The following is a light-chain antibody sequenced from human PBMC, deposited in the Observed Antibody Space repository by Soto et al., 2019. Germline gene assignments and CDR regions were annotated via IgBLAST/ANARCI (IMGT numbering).Light chain of an antibody. J-gene: IGLJ2*01. CDR1: SSDVGGYNS. V-gene: IGLV2-14*03. CDR3: SSYTSKTTLV. Sequence: QSALTQPASVSGSPGQSITISCTGTSSDVGGYNSVSWYQQHPGKAPKLMIFDVSNRPSGVSNHFSGSKSGNTASLTISGLQAEDEADYYCSSYTSKTTLVFGGGTKLTVL. CDR2: DVS.